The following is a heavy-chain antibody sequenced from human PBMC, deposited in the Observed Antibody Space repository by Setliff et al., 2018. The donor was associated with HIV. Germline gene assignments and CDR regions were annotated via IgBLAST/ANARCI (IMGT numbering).Heavy chain of an antibody. V-gene: IGHV1-8*02. Sequence: ASVKVSCKASGYTFGNYDINWVRQAPGQGLEWMGWMNPNSGNTGFAQKFQGRVAMTRDTSTSTAYMELSGLRRDDTAVYYCARAAAAGTRCFDLWGRGTLVTVSS. J-gene: IGHJ2*01. CDR3: ARAAAAGTRCFDL. D-gene: IGHD6-13*01. CDR2: MNPNSGNT. CDR1: GYTFGNYD.